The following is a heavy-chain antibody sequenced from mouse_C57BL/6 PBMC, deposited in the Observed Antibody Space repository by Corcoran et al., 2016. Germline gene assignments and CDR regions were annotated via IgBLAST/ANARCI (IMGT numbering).Heavy chain of an antibody. D-gene: IGHD2-3*01. CDR2: INTYSGVP. CDR1: GYTFTTYG. CDR3: ARHDGYYKYYFDY. Sequence: QIQVVQSGPELKKPGETVKISCKASGYTFTTYGMSWVKQAPGKGLKWMGWINTYSGVPTYADDFKGRFAFSLETSASTAYLQINNLKNEDTATYFCARHDGYYKYYFDYWGQGTTLTVSS. J-gene: IGHJ2*01. V-gene: IGHV9-3*01.